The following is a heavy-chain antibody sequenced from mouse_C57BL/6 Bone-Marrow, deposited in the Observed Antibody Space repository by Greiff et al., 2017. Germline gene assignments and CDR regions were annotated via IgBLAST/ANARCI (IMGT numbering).Heavy chain of an antibody. CDR3: ARKEDYYGSSYWYFDV. CDR2: ISYDGSN. CDR1: GYSITSGYY. J-gene: IGHJ1*03. V-gene: IGHV3-6*01. D-gene: IGHD1-1*01. Sequence: ESGPGLVKPSQSLSLTCSVTGYSITSGYYWNWIRQFPGNKLEWMGYISYDGSNNYNPSLKNRISITRDTSKNQFFLKLNSVTTEDTATYYCARKEDYYGSSYWYFDVWGTGTTVTVSS.